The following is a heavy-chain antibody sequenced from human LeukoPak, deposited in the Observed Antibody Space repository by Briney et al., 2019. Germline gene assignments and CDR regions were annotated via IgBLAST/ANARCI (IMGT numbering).Heavy chain of an antibody. CDR2: ISGRP. Sequence: GSLRLSCVVSGFTFNIYAMTWVRQAPGKGLEWVSAISGRPSYADSVKGRFTISRDNSKNTLYLQVNSLRAEDTAVYYCAKALDYWYFDYWGQGTLVTVSS. CDR3: AKALDYWYFDY. V-gene: IGHV3-23*01. J-gene: IGHJ4*02. CDR1: GFTFNIYA. D-gene: IGHD2/OR15-2a*01.